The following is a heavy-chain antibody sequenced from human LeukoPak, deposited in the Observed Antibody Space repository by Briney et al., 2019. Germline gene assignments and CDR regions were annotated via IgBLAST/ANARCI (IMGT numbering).Heavy chain of an antibody. D-gene: IGHD2-2*01. CDR3: ARRGYQPPHYYVDV. J-gene: IGHJ6*03. Sequence: SETLSLTCSVSGYSISIGFHWGWIRQSPGKGLEWLGSMHPTGVSYYNPSLKSRVSVSLDTSKNQLSLKLISETAADTAVYYCARRGYQPPHYYVDVWGKGTAVTVSS. CDR1: GYSISIGFH. CDR2: MHPTGVS. V-gene: IGHV4-38-2*02.